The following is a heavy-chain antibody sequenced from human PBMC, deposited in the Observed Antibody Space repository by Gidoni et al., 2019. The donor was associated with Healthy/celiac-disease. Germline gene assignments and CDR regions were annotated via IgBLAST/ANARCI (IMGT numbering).Heavy chain of an antibody. Sequence: QVPLQESGPGLVKPSQTLSLPCTVSGGSIRSGGYYRSWIRQHPGRGLEWIGYIYYSGSTYYNPSLKSRVTISVDTSKNQFSLKLSSVTAADTAVYYCARDYDSSGYYLDYWGQGTLVTVSS. V-gene: IGHV4-31*03. CDR2: IYYSGST. CDR1: GGSIRSGGYY. J-gene: IGHJ4*02. D-gene: IGHD3-22*01. CDR3: ARDYDSSGYYLDY.